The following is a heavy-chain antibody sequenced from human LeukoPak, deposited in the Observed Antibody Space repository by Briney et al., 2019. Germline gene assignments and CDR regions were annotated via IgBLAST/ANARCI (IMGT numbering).Heavy chain of an antibody. CDR2: ISGSGGST. CDR3: AKNFGFDFWSGYRHFDY. Sequence: GGSLRLSCAASGFTFSTYAMNWVRQAPGKGLEWVSAISGSGGSTYNADSVKGRFTISRDNSKNTLYLQMNSLRAEDTAVYYCAKNFGFDFWSGYRHFDYWGQGTLVTVSS. J-gene: IGHJ4*02. CDR1: GFTFSTYA. V-gene: IGHV3-23*01. D-gene: IGHD3-3*01.